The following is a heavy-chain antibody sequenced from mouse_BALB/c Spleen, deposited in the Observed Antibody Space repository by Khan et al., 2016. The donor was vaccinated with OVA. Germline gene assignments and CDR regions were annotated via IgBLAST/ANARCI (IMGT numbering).Heavy chain of an antibody. CDR3: ARMKKIVADYVDD. J-gene: IGHJ2*01. CDR2: TNPTNGRT. Sequence: QVQLQQPGAVLVKAGASVTMSCKASGYTFTSYWMHWVKQRLGQGLEWFAETNPTNGRTYYTEKFKSKATLTVDKSSSKAYMLLSCPTFADSAVYDWARMKKIVADYVDDWGQGTTVTVS. V-gene: IGHV1S81*02. CDR1: GYTFTSYW. D-gene: IGHD1-1*01.